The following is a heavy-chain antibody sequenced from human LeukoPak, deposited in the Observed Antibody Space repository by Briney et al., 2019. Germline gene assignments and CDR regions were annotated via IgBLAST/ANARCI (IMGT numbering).Heavy chain of an antibody. V-gene: IGHV3-21*06. CDR2: ITTRSTFI. CDR3: ASIDCSSSSCMD. J-gene: IGHJ4*02. D-gene: IGHD2-2*01. Sequence: GGSLRLSCAASGFTFSNYGMHWVRQAPGKGLEWFSSITTRSTFIYYADSVRGRFTISRDDAKNSVYLQINSLRDEDTAVYYCASIDCSSSSCMDWGQGALVTVSS. CDR1: GFTFSNYG.